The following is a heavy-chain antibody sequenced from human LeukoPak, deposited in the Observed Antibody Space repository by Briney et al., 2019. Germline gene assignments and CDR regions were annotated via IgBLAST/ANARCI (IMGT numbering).Heavy chain of an antibody. V-gene: IGHV4-4*07. CDR2: IYTSGST. CDR1: GGSISSYY. Sequence: SETLSLTCTVSGGSISSYYWSWIRQPAGKGLEWIGRIYTSGSTNYNPSLKSRVTMSVDTSKNQFSLKLSSVTAADTAVYYCARADIAVAGQSYCMDVWGQGTTVTVSS. J-gene: IGHJ6*02. D-gene: IGHD6-19*01. CDR3: ARADIAVAGQSYCMDV.